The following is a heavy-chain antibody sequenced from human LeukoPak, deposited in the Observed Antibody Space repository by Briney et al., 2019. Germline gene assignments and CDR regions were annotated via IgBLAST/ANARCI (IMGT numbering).Heavy chain of an antibody. V-gene: IGHV3-15*01. CDR2: IKTKPDGGTT. Sequence: GGSLRLSCAASGFTFNNAWRSWVRQAPGKGLEWVGRIKTKPDGGTTDCAAPVKGRFTISRDDSKNTLYLQMNSLKTEDTAVYYCSTLYPCSSTNCYPKWGQGTLVTVSS. J-gene: IGHJ4*02. D-gene: IGHD2-2*01. CDR1: GFTFNNAW. CDR3: STLYPCSSTNCYPK.